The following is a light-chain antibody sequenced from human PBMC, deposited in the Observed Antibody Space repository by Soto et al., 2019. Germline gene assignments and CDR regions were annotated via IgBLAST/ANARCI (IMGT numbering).Light chain of an antibody. CDR1: SSNIGNNY. J-gene: IGLJ3*02. V-gene: IGLV1-51*01. CDR2: DNS. Sequence: QSVLTQPPSVSAAPGQRVTISCFGSSSNIGNNYVSWYQQLPGTAPKLLIKDNSERPSGIPDRFSGSKSGTSATLGIIGLQTGDEADYYCGTWDSNLSAWVFGGGTKLTVL. CDR3: GTWDSNLSAWV.